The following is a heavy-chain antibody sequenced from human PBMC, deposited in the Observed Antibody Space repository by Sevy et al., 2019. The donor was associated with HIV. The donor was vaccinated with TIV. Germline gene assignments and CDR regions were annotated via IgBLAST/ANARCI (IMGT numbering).Heavy chain of an antibody. CDR3: ASDYS. J-gene: IGHJ4*02. CDR2: INRDGSEK. Sequence: GGSLRLSCAASGFTFRSHWMTWVRQAPGKGLEWVANINRDGSEKSYVDSVKGRFTISRDDAKNSLYLQMNSLRVEDTAMYYCASDYSWGQGTVVTVSS. V-gene: IGHV3-7*01. CDR1: GFTFRSHW.